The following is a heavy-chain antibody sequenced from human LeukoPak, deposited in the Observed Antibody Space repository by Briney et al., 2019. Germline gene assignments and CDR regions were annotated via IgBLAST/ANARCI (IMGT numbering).Heavy chain of an antibody. Sequence: PSETLSLTCTVSGGSISSYYWSWIRQPPGKGLEWIGYIYYSGSTNYNPSLKSRVTISVDTSKNQFSLKLSSVTAVDTAVYYCARSDYYYGSGSYMAFDIWGQGTMVTVSS. CDR1: GGSISSYY. V-gene: IGHV4-59*12. CDR2: IYYSGST. D-gene: IGHD3-10*01. J-gene: IGHJ3*02. CDR3: ARSDYYYGSGSYMAFDI.